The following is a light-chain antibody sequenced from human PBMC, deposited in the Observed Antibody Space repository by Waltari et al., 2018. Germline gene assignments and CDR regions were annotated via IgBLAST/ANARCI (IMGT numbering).Light chain of an antibody. J-gene: IGKJ4*01. CDR3: GQATKVPFS. CDR1: QSFVHSDGNTY. Sequence: DVVLTQSPLSLPITPGQPASISCRSSQSFVHSDGNTYLSWYHQKPGQPPRLLIYKVSNRDSGVPDRFSGSGAGTDFTLKISRVEAEDVGVYYCGQATKVPFSFGGGTKVEIK. CDR2: KVS. V-gene: IGKV2-30*02.